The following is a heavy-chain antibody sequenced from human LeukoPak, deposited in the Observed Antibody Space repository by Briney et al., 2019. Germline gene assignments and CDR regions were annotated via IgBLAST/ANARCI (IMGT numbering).Heavy chain of an antibody. Sequence: ASVKVSCKASGYTFTGYYMHWVRQGPGQGLEWMGWINPNSGGTNYAQKFQGRVTMTRDTSISTAYMELSRLRSDDTAVYYCARELDSGSYYFDYWGQGTLVTVSS. CDR2: INPNSGGT. V-gene: IGHV1-2*02. CDR3: ARELDSGSYYFDY. J-gene: IGHJ4*02. CDR1: GYTFTGYY. D-gene: IGHD1-26*01.